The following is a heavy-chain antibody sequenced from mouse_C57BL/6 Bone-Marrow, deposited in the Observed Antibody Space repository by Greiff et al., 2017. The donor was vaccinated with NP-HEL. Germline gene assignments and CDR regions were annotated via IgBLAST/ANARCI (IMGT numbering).Heavy chain of an antibody. J-gene: IGHJ3*01. Sequence: VKLQQSGAELARPGASVKMSCKASGYTFTSYTMHWVKQRPGQGLEWIGYINPSSGYTKYNQKFKGKATLTADKSSSTANMQLSSLTSEDSAVYYCARGDGFAYWGQGTLVTVSA. D-gene: IGHD3-3*01. V-gene: IGHV1-4*01. CDR2: INPSSGYT. CDR1: GYTFTSYT. CDR3: ARGDGFAY.